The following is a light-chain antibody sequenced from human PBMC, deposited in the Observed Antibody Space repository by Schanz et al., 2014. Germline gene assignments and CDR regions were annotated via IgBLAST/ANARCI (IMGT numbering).Light chain of an antibody. CDR1: SRDVCTYNY. CDR3: SSYGGSNFVV. V-gene: IGLV2-14*03. CDR2: DVS. Sequence: QSPLTHPAFVPASPGQSITISCTGTSRDVCTYNYVSWHQHHPGKAPKLMIYDVSNRPSGVSNRFSGSKSGNTASLTISGLQAEDEADYYCSSYGGSNFVVFGGGTKLTVL. J-gene: IGLJ2*01.